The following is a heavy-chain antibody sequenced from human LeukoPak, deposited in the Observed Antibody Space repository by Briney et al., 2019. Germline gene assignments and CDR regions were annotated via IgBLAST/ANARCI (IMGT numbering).Heavy chain of an antibody. D-gene: IGHD3-10*01. V-gene: IGHV4-39*07. J-gene: IGHJ5*02. CDR1: GGSISSSSYY. Sequence: PSETLSLTCTVSGGSISSSSYYWGWNRQPPGKGLEWIGSIYYSGSTYYNPSLKSRVTISVDTSKNQFSLKLSSVTAADTAVYYCAIDYYGSGSYPNWFDPWGQGTLVTVSS. CDR3: AIDYYGSGSYPNWFDP. CDR2: IYYSGST.